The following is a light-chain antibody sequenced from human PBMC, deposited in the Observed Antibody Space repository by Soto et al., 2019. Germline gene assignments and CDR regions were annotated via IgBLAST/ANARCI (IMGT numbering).Light chain of an antibody. J-gene: IGLJ2*01. CDR2: DVS. V-gene: IGLV2-14*01. CDR3: SSHTSSSTLGV. CDR1: SSDVGSYNY. Sequence: QSALTQPASVSGSPGQSITISCTGTSSDVGSYNYVSWYQQHPGKAPKLMIYDVSNRPSGVSNRFSGSKSGNTASLTISGLQGEDEADYSCSSHTSSSTLGVFGGGTKLTVL.